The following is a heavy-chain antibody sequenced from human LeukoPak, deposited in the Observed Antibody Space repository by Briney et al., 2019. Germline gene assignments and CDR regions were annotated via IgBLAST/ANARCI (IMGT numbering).Heavy chain of an antibody. Sequence: SETLSLTCTVSGGSISSGGYYWSWIRQHPGKGLEWIGYIYYSGSTYYNPSLKSRVTISVDTSKYQFSLKLSSVTAADTAVYYCARVQGMVYANFDYWGQGTLVTVSS. D-gene: IGHD2-8*01. V-gene: IGHV4-31*03. CDR1: GGSISSGGYY. CDR3: ARVQGMVYANFDY. J-gene: IGHJ4*02. CDR2: IYYSGST.